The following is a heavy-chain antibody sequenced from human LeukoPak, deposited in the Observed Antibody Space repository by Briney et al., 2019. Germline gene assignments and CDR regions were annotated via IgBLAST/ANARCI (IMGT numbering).Heavy chain of an antibody. CDR2: ISGSGGTT. Sequence: GGSLRLSCAASGFTFSTYAMTWVRQAPGKGLEWVSAISGSGGTTYSADSVKGRFTVSRDNSENTLYLQMNSLRGDDTAVYYCAKDVSERYKGWYFDLWGRGTLVTISS. J-gene: IGHJ2*01. D-gene: IGHD1-26*01. V-gene: IGHV3-23*01. CDR3: AKDVSERYKGWYFDL. CDR1: GFTFSTYA.